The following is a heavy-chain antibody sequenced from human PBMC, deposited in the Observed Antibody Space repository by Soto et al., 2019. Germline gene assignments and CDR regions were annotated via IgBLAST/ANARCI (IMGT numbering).Heavy chain of an antibody. CDR2: ISSSSSTI. Sequence: GGSLRLSCAASGFTFSSYSMNWVRQAPGKGLEWVSYISSSSSTIYYADSVKGRFTISRDNAKNSLYLQMNSLRAEDTAVYYCSRDSEGAPTADYYYMDVWGKGTTVTVSS. CDR1: GFTFSSYS. CDR3: SRDSEGAPTADYYYMDV. J-gene: IGHJ6*03. V-gene: IGHV3-48*01. D-gene: IGHD1-26*01.